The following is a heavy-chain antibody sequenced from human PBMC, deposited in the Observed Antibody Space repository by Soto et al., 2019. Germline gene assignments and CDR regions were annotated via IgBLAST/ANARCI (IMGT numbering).Heavy chain of an antibody. V-gene: IGHV6-1*01. Sequence: PSQTLSLTCAISGDSVSSNTASWNWIRQSPSRGLEWLGRTYFRSKWYNDYAVSVKSRITINPDTSNNQFSLQLNSVTPEDTAVYFCAKGDNLGPKTGYAFDPWGQGIMATVSS. CDR1: GDSVSSNTAS. CDR2: TYFRSKWYN. J-gene: IGHJ5*02. CDR3: AKGDNLGPKTGYAFDP. D-gene: IGHD5-12*01.